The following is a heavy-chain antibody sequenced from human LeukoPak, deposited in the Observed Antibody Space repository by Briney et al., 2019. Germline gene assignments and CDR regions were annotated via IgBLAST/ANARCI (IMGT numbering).Heavy chain of an antibody. J-gene: IGHJ4*02. CDR3: ARLRTYDFWSGYYGGEDY. D-gene: IGHD3-3*01. Sequence: SQTLSLTCSVSGGSISSVNYYWSWIRQPPGKGLEWIGYIYYSGSTYYNPSLKSRVTVSVDMSKNQFSLKLSSVTAADTAVYYCARLRTYDFWSGYYGGEDYWGQGTLVTVSS. CDR2: IYYSGST. V-gene: IGHV4-30-4*08. CDR1: GGSISSVNYY.